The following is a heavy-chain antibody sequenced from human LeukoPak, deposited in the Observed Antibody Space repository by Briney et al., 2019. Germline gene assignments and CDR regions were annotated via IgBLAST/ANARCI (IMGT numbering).Heavy chain of an antibody. CDR3: ARGGYSYGNNWFDP. D-gene: IGHD5-18*01. V-gene: IGHV4-30-2*01. J-gene: IGHJ5*02. CDR1: GGSISSGGYS. CDR2: IYHSGST. Sequence: SETLSLTCAVSGGSISSGGYSWSWIRQPPGKGLEWIGYIYHSGSTYYNPSLKSRVTISVGRSKNQFSLKLSSVTAADTAVYYCARGGYSYGNNWFDPWGQGTLVTVSS.